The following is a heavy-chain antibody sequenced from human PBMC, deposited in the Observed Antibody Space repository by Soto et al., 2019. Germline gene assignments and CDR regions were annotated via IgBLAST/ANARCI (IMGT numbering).Heavy chain of an antibody. Sequence: QVQLQQWGAGLLKPSETQSLTCAVYGGFVSSGSYYWSWIRQPPGKGREWIGEMSLSGGTNFNPSLKRRVTISVDTSKNQFSLKMSSVTAADTALYYCARVERGTATTVVDAFDIWGPGTMVTVSS. D-gene: IGHD1-1*01. CDR3: ARVERGTATTVVDAFDI. J-gene: IGHJ3*02. CDR2: MSLSGGT. V-gene: IGHV4-34*01. CDR1: GGFVSSGSYY.